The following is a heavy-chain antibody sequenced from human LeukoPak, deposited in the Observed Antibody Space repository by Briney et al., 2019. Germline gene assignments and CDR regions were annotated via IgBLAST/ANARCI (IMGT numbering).Heavy chain of an antibody. Sequence: GASVKVSCKASGYTFTSYGISWVRQAPGQGLEWMGWISAYNGNTNYAQKLQGRVTMTTDTSTSTAYMELRSLRSDDTAVYYCARTMRITIFGVVTRYFDYWGQGTLVTVSS. CDR1: GYTFTSYG. CDR2: ISAYNGNT. V-gene: IGHV1-18*01. D-gene: IGHD3-3*01. J-gene: IGHJ4*02. CDR3: ARTMRITIFGVVTRYFDY.